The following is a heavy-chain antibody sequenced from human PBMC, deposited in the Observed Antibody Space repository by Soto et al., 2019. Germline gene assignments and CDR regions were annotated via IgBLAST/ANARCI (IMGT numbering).Heavy chain of an antibody. CDR2: INSDGSGT. CDR1: GFTFSSYW. D-gene: IGHD6-19*01. CDR3: ARPVTSSGWYVVDY. Sequence: EVQLVESGGGLVQPGGSLRLSCAASGFTFSSYWMHWVRQAPGKGLVWVSRINSDGSGTNYADSVKGRFTISRDTAKNTLYRQMNSLRAEDAAVYYCARPVTSSGWYVVDYWGQGTLVTVSA. J-gene: IGHJ4*02. V-gene: IGHV3-74*01.